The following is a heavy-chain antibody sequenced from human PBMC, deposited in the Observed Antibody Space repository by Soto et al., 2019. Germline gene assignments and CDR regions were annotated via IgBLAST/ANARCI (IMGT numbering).Heavy chain of an antibody. CDR1: GFSLSSSGVG. CDR3: AHLAYYGSGSYTY. Sequence: QITLKESGPTLVKPTQTLMLTCTFSGFSLSSSGVGVGWIRQPPGKALEWLASIYWDDDKRYSPSLESRLTITEYTTKNHVGLTLTNIDPVDTASYYCAHLAYYGSGSYTYWGQGTLVTVSS. J-gene: IGHJ4*02. CDR2: IYWDDDK. V-gene: IGHV2-5*02. D-gene: IGHD3-10*01.